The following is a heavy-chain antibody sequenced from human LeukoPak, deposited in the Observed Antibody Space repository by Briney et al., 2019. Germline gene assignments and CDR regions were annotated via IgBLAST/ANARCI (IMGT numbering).Heavy chain of an antibody. D-gene: IGHD3-10*01. CDR3: ATGLTGSGSYWFDP. Sequence: ASVKVSCKFSGYTLTELSMHWVRQAPGKGLEWMGGFDPEDGETIYAQKFQGRVTMTEDTSTDTAYMELSSLRSEDTAVYYCATGLTGSGSYWFDPWGQGTLVTVSS. CDR1: GYTLTELS. J-gene: IGHJ5*02. V-gene: IGHV1-24*01. CDR2: FDPEDGET.